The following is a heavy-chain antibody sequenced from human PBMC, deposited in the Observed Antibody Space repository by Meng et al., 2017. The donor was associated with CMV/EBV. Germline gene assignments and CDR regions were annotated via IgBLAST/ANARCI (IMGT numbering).Heavy chain of an antibody. D-gene: IGHD3-3*01. V-gene: IGHV6-1*01. CDR1: GDSVSSNSAA. Sequence: SQTLSLTCAISGDSVSSNSAAWNWIRQSPSRGLEWLGRTYYRSKWYNDYAVSVKSRITINPDTSKNQFSLQPNSVTPEDTAVYYCAREAPIGITIFGVVINPLDYWGQGTLVTVSS. CDR3: AREAPIGITIFGVVINPLDY. CDR2: TYYRSKWYN. J-gene: IGHJ4*02.